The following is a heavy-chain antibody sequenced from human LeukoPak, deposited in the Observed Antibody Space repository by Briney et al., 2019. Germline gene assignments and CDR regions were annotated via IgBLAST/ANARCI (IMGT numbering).Heavy chain of an antibody. CDR2: IYYSGST. CDR3: ARPYGAAGLD. D-gene: IGHD4-17*01. V-gene: IGHV4-39*01. Sequence: PSETLSLTCTVSGGSISSSSYYWGWIRQPPGKGLEWIGSIYYSGSTYYNPSLKSRVTISVDTSKNQFPLKLSSVTAADTAVYYCARPYGAAGLDWGQGTLVTVSS. J-gene: IGHJ4*02. CDR1: GGSISSSSYY.